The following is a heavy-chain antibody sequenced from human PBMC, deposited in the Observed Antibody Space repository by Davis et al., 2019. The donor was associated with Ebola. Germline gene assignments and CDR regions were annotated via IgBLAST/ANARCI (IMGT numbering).Heavy chain of an antibody. V-gene: IGHV3-30*18. Sequence: GESLKISCAASGFTFSSYGMHWVRQAPGKGLEWVAVISYDGSNKYSADSVKGRFTISRDNSKNTLYLQMNSLRAEGTAVYYCAKDYLFYGSGSYYMVDGMDVWGQGTTVTVSS. CDR2: ISYDGSNK. D-gene: IGHD3-10*01. CDR3: AKDYLFYGSGSYYMVDGMDV. CDR1: GFTFSSYG. J-gene: IGHJ6*02.